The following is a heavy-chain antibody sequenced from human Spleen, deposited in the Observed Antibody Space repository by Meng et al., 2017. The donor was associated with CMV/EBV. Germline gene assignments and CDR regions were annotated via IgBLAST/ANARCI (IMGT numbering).Heavy chain of an antibody. Sequence: QGPVQPWGAGLFKPSETLSLTCAVYGGSFSGYYWSWIRQPPGKGLEWIGEINHSGSTNYNPSLKSRVTISVDTSKNQFSLKLSSVTAADTAVYYCARLGDDSSGYYEGNWFDPWGQGTLVTVSS. CDR3: ARLGDDSSGYYEGNWFDP. CDR1: GGSFSGYY. J-gene: IGHJ5*02. CDR2: INHSGST. D-gene: IGHD3-22*01. V-gene: IGHV4-34*01.